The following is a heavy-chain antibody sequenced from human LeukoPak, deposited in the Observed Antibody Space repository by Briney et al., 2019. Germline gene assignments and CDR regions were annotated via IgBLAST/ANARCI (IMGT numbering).Heavy chain of an antibody. CDR2: IRFDGSIT. J-gene: IGHJ4*02. D-gene: IGHD1-26*01. CDR1: GFTFSDYG. V-gene: IGHV3-30*02. Sequence: GGSLRLSCAASGFTFSDYGMVWVRVRQAPGKGLEWMAFIRFDGSITYYADSVRDRFTISRDNSKNTLYLQMNSLRGEDTAVYYCAKDSLRERIVGSTTRGVNDYWGQGTLVTVSS. CDR3: AKDSLRERIVGSTTRGVNDY.